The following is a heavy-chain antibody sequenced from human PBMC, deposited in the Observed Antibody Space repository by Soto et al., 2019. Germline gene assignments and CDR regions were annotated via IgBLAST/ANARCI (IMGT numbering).Heavy chain of an antibody. J-gene: IGHJ5*02. CDR3: ARDPAP. Sequence: QAQLQESGPGLVKASQTLSLTCTVSGGSISSGGYYWSWIRQHPGKGLGWIGYIYNSGGTSYNPSRHRRVTPAAVTSKNQSSLKLSSVTAAQPAVYYCARDPAPRGQGTLVTVSS. CDR2: IYNSGGT. CDR1: GGSISSGGYY. V-gene: IGHV4-31*03.